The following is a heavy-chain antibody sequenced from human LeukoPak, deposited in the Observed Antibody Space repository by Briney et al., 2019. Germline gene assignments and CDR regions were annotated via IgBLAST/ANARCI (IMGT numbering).Heavy chain of an antibody. CDR2: IYYSGST. V-gene: IGHV4-39*07. J-gene: IGHJ6*03. CDR1: GGSISSSSYY. CDR3: ARALIRNYYYYYMDV. Sequence: SETLSLTCNVSGGSISSSSYYWGWIRQPPGKGLEWIGSIYYSGSTYYNPSLKSRVTISVDTSKNQFSLKLSSVTAADTAVYYCARALIRNYYYYYMDVWGKGTTVTVSS.